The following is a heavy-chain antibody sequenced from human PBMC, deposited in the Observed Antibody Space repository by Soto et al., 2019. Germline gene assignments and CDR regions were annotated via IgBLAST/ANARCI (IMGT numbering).Heavy chain of an antibody. CDR1: GFRFSDYG. Sequence: ASVKVSCKASGFRFSDYGFNWLRQAPGQGLEWMGWISAFNGNTETAQGLQDRVTMTTDSSATTAHMDLTNLTTDDTAIYYCARSYYLADAFDVWGQGTMVTVSS. D-gene: IGHD3-16*01. J-gene: IGHJ3*01. CDR2: ISAFNGNT. V-gene: IGHV1-18*01. CDR3: ARSYYLADAFDV.